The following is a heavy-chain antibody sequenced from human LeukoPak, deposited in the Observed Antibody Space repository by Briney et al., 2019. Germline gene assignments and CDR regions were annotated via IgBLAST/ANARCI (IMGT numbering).Heavy chain of an antibody. J-gene: IGHJ4*02. V-gene: IGHV4-34*01. Sequence: PSETLSLTCAFYGGSFSGYYWSWIRQPPGKGLEWIGEINHSGSTNYNPSLKSRVTISVDTSKNQFSLKLSSVAAADTAVYYCARGLRRMGNYYDSSGYYPLGYWGQGTLVTVSS. CDR1: GGSFSGYY. D-gene: IGHD3-22*01. CDR2: INHSGST. CDR3: ARGLRRMGNYYDSSGYYPLGY.